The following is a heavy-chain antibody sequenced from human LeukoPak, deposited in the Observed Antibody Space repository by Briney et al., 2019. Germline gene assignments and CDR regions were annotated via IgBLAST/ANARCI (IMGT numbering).Heavy chain of an antibody. CDR1: GFTFSSYA. V-gene: IGHV3-23*01. CDR3: AKRLAAAGTRYYYYGMDV. Sequence: GGSLRLSCAASGFTFSSYAMSWVRQAPGKGLEWVSAISGSGGSTYYADSVKGRFTISRDNSKNTLYLQTNSLRAEDTAVYYCAKRLAAAGTRYYYYGMDVWGQGTTVTVSS. D-gene: IGHD6-13*01. CDR2: ISGSGGST. J-gene: IGHJ6*02.